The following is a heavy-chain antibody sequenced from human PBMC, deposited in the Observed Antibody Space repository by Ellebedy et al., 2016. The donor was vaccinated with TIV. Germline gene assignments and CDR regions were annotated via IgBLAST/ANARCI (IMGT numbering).Heavy chain of an antibody. V-gene: IGHV3-11*03. CDR2: ISGSTTYT. Sequence: GESLKISCEGSGFIFSDYYMSWIRQAPGKGLEWLSYISGSTTYTNYADSVKGRFTVSRDNAKRSMYLQINSATAEDTAVYYCASLVDNVIWGQGTLVTVSS. D-gene: IGHD5-12*01. J-gene: IGHJ1*01. CDR3: ASLVDNVI. CDR1: GFIFSDYY.